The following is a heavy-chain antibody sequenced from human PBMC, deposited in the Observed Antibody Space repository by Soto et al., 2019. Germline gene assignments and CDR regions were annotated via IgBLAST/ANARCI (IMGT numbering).Heavy chain of an antibody. Sequence: QVQLVESGGGVVQPGRSLRLSCAASGFTFSSYGMHWVRQAPGKGLEWVAVISYDGSNKYYADSVKGRFTISRDNSKNTLYLKMNSLRAEDTAVYYCLSGYSWGQGTLVTVSS. CDR3: LSGYS. V-gene: IGHV3-30*03. J-gene: IGHJ5*02. CDR2: ISYDGSNK. D-gene: IGHD3-22*01. CDR1: GFTFSSYG.